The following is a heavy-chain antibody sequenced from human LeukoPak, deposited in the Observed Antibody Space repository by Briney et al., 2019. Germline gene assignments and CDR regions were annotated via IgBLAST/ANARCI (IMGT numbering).Heavy chain of an antibody. J-gene: IGHJ4*02. D-gene: IGHD3-3*01. CDR2: ISGYNGNT. V-gene: IGHV1-18*01. CDR1: GYTFTSYG. CDR3: ARDLADIWSAASGY. Sequence: ASVKVSCKASGYTFTSYGISWVRQAPGQGLEWTGWISGYNGNTNYAQKLQGRVTMTTDTSTSTAYMELRSLRSDDTAVYYCARDLADIWSAASGYWGQGTLVTVSS.